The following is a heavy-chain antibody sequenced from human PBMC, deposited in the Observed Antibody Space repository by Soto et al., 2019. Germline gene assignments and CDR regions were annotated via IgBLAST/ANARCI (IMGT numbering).Heavy chain of an antibody. CDR1: GGSISRYH. V-gene: IGHV4-59*08. D-gene: IGHD2-8*01. J-gene: IGHJ5*02. Sequence: QVQLQESGPGLVRPSETLSLTCTVSGGSISRYHWTWTRQPPRKGLEWIGILYDTANTTYNPSLQSRRSISVDKSKHHFSLKLSSVTATDTAVYYCARLGYCKTGVCYNTWGQGTLVTVSS. CDR2: LYDTANT. CDR3: ARLGYCKTGVCYNT.